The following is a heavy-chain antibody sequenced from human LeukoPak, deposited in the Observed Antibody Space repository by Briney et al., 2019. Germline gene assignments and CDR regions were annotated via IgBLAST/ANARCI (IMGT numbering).Heavy chain of an antibody. J-gene: IGHJ6*03. Sequence: VASVKVSCTASGYTFTGYYMHWVRQAPGQGLEWMGWINPNSGGTNYAQKFQGRVTMTRDTSISTAYMELSRLISDDTAVYYCASAVVRGVSGNFYYYYYMDVWGKGTMVTVSS. CDR2: INPNSGGT. V-gene: IGHV1-2*02. CDR1: GYTFTGYY. CDR3: ASAVVRGVSGNFYYYYYMDV. D-gene: IGHD3-10*01.